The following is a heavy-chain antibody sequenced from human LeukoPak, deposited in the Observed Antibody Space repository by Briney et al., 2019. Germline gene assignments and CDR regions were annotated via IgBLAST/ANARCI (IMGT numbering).Heavy chain of an antibody. J-gene: IGHJ5*02. CDR3: ARTTGTTSWFDP. D-gene: IGHD1-7*01. Sequence: PSETLSLTCTVSGGSISSYYWGWIRQPPGKGLEWIGSIYYSGSTYYNPSLKSRVTISVDTSKNQFSLKLSSVTAADTAVYYCARTTGTTSWFDPWGQGTLVTVSS. V-gene: IGHV4-39*01. CDR1: GGSISSYY. CDR2: IYYSGST.